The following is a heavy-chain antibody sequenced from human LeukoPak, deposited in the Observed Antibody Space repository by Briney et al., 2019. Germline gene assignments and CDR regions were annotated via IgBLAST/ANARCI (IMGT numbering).Heavy chain of an antibody. D-gene: IGHD6-13*01. CDR3: ARWPPSRSPVADAVDM. J-gene: IGHJ3*02. CDR2: IIPIFDTA. Sequence: GASVKVSCKSSGGTFSSYAISWVRQAPGQGLELMGGIIPIFDTADYAQKFQGRVTITAYKSTSTAYLDLNRLRSKDTAAYYFARWPPSRSPVADAVDMWGQGKMVTVSS. V-gene: IGHV1-69*06. CDR1: GGTFSSYA.